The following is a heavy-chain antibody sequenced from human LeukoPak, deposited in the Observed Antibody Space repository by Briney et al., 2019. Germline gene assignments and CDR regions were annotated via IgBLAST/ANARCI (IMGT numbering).Heavy chain of an antibody. D-gene: IGHD3/OR15-3a*01. J-gene: IGHJ4*02. CDR3: ARAVDFRNYFDY. CDR1: GDSITRGGYY. CDR2: IYHSGTT. V-gene: IGHV4-31*03. Sequence: SETLSLTCIVSGDSITRGGYYWSWVPQHPGKALEWVTFIYHSGTTFYNSSLESRTTLSVDTSQNQFSLKLTSVTAADTAVYYCARAVDFRNYFDYWGQGNLVSVSS.